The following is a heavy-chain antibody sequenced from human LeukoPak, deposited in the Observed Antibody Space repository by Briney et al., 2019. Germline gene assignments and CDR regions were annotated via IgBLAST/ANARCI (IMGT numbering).Heavy chain of an antibody. V-gene: IGHV4-59*01. CDR2: IYHSGST. D-gene: IGHD2-21*01. CDR1: GGSFSSYF. Sequence: SETLSLTCTVSGGSFSSYFWSWIRQPPGKGLEWIGYIYHSGSTHYNPSLKSRVTISIDTSKNQFSLKLTSVTAADTAVYYCARGVVIAPQTFDYWGQGTLVTVSS. CDR3: ARGVVIAPQTFDY. J-gene: IGHJ4*02.